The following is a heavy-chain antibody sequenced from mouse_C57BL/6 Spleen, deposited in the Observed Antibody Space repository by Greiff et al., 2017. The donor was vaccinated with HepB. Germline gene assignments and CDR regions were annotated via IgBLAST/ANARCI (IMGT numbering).Heavy chain of an antibody. D-gene: IGHD1-1*01. V-gene: IGHV1-85*01. CDR1: GYTFTSYD. CDR3: ARSNDGSSGYFDV. CDR2: IYPRDGST. J-gene: IGHJ1*03. Sequence: VQLQQSGPELVKPGASVKLSCKASGYTFTSYDINWVKQRPGQGLEWIGWIYPRDGSTKYNEKFKGKATLTVDTSSSTAYMELHSLTSEDSAVYFCARSNDGSSGYFDVWGTGTTVTVSS.